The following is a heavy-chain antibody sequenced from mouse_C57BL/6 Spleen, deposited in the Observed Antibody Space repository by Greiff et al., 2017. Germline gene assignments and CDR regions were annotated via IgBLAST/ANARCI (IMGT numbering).Heavy chain of an antibody. CDR2: IYPGDGDT. CDR1: GYAFSSYW. Sequence: VQLQQSGAELVKPGASVKISCKASGYAFSSYWLNWVQQRPGQGLEWLGQIYPGDGDTNYNGKFKGKATLTADKSSSTAYLQLSSRTSEDSAVYCCAIDTTVVAGDYWGQGTTLTVSS. D-gene: IGHD1-1*01. CDR3: AIDTTVVAGDY. J-gene: IGHJ2*01. V-gene: IGHV1-80*01.